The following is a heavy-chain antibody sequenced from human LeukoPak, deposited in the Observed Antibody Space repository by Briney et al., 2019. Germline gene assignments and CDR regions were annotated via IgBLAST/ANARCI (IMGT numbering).Heavy chain of an antibody. CDR2: IYYSGST. CDR1: GGSISRGGYY. J-gene: IGHJ5*02. V-gene: IGHV4-31*03. D-gene: IGHD6-13*01. CDR3: ARDRGGAAAGTDNWFDP. Sequence: SQTLSLTCTVSGGSISRGGYYWSWIRQHPGKGLEWIGYIYYSGSTYYNPSLKSRVTISVDTSKNQFSLKLSSVTAADTAVYYCARDRGGAAAGTDNWFDPWGQGTLVTVSS.